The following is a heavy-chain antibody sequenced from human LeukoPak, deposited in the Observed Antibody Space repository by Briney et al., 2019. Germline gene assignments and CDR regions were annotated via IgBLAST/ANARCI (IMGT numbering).Heavy chain of an antibody. CDR1: GYTFTGYY. CDR2: INPNSGGT. Sequence: ASVKVSCKASGYTFTGYYMHWVRQAPGQGLEWMGRINPNSGGTNYAQKFQGRVTMTRDTSISTAYMELSRLRSDDTAVYYCARSLLLTYYYDSSGYDAFGIWGKGTMVTVSS. J-gene: IGHJ3*02. D-gene: IGHD3-22*01. CDR3: ARSLLLTYYYDSSGYDAFGI. V-gene: IGHV1-2*06.